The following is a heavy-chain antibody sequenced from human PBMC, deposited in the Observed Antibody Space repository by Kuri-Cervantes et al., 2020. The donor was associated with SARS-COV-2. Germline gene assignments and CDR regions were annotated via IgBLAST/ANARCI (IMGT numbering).Heavy chain of an antibody. D-gene: IGHD6-13*01. Sequence: GESLKISCAASGFTFSSYWMHWVRQAPGKGLVWVSRINSDGSSTSYADSVEGRFTISRDNAKNTLYLQMNSLRAEDTAVYYCARGIGIAAAGHWGQGTLVTVSS. CDR2: INSDGSST. J-gene: IGHJ4*02. CDR1: GFTFSSYW. CDR3: ARGIGIAAAGH. V-gene: IGHV3-74*01.